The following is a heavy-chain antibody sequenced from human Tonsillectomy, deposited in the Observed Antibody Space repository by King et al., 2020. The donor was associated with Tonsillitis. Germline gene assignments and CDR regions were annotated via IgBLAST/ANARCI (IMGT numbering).Heavy chain of an antibody. J-gene: IGHJ4*02. CDR1: GISFSSYG. Sequence: HVQLVESGGGVVQPGGSLRVSCAASGISFSSYGMHWVRQAPGKGLEWVAFIRYDGSNEYYADSVKGRFTISRDNSKNTLFLQMNSLRAEDTAVYYCAKDATSYYDSSGHYYGVDYWGQGTLVTVSS. V-gene: IGHV3-30*02. CDR2: IRYDGSNE. D-gene: IGHD3-22*01. CDR3: AKDATSYYDSSGHYYGVDY.